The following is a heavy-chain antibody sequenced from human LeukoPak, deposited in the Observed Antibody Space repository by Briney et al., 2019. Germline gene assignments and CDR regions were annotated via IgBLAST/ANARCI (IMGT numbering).Heavy chain of an antibody. CDR2: ISYDGSNK. D-gene: IGHD6-13*01. CDR3: ARDTAGIAAAGTVSNWFDP. Sequence: GGSLRLSCAASGFTFSSYWMSWVRQAPGKGLEWVAVISYDGSNKYYADSVKGRFTISRDNSKNTLYLQMNSLRAEDTAVYYCARDTAGIAAAGTVSNWFDPWGQGTLVTVSS. V-gene: IGHV3-30*03. CDR1: GFTFSSYW. J-gene: IGHJ5*02.